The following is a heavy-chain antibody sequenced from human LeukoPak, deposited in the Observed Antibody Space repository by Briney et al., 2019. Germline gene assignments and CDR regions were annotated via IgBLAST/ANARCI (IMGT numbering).Heavy chain of an antibody. Sequence: SETLSLTCAVYGGSFSGYYWSWIRQPPGKGLEWIGEINHSGSTNYNPSLKSRVTISVDTSKNQFSLKLSSVTAADTAVYYCARHITYYYDSSGYLTPDFDYWGQGTLVTVSS. V-gene: IGHV4-34*01. J-gene: IGHJ4*02. D-gene: IGHD3-22*01. CDR1: GGSFSGYY. CDR2: INHSGST. CDR3: ARHITYYYDSSGYLTPDFDY.